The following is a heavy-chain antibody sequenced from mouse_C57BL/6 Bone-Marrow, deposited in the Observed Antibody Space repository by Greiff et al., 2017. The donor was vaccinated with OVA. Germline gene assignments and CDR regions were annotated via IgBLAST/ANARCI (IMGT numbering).Heavy chain of an antibody. CDR1: GFTFSDFY. CDR3: ARDDYYWYFDV. CDR2: SRNKANDYTT. Sequence: DVKLMESGGGLVQSGRSLRLSCATSGFTFSDFYMEWVRQAPGKGLEWIAASRNKANDYTTEYSASVKGRFIVSRDTSQSILYLQMNALRAEDTAIYYCARDDYYWYFDVWGTGTTVTVSS. J-gene: IGHJ1*03. V-gene: IGHV7-1*01.